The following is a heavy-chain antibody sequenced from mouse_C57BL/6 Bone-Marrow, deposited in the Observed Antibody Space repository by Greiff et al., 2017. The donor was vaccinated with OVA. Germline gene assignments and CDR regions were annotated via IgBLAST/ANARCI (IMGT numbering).Heavy chain of an antibody. Sequence: EVQVVESGGGLVKPGGSLKLSCAASGFTFSSYAMSWVRQTPEKRLEWVATISDGGSYTYYPDNVKGRFTISRDNAKNNLYLQMSHLKSEDTAMYYCASYDGYYVSYAMDYWGQGTSVTVSS. CDR2: ISDGGSYT. CDR3: ASYDGYYVSYAMDY. D-gene: IGHD2-3*01. J-gene: IGHJ4*01. V-gene: IGHV5-4*01. CDR1: GFTFSSYA.